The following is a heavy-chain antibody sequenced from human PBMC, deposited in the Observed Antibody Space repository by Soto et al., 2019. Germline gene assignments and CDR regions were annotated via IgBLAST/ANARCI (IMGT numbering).Heavy chain of an antibody. Sequence: PSETLSLTGAVSGGSISSSNLWIWVRQPPGKGLEWIGEIYHSGSTNYNPSLKSRVTISVDKSKNQFSLKLSSVTAADTAVYYCARARLGYYYYGMDVWGQGTTVS. J-gene: IGHJ6*02. V-gene: IGHV4-4*02. D-gene: IGHD3-16*01. CDR3: ARARLGYYYYGMDV. CDR2: IYHSGST. CDR1: GGSISSSNL.